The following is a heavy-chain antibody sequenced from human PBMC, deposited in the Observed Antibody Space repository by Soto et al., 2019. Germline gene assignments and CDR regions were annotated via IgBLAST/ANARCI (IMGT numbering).Heavy chain of an antibody. V-gene: IGHV3-74*01. CDR3: AMRGSNWNTGDFDY. J-gene: IGHJ4*02. CDR1: GFTFSSYW. Sequence: EVQLVESGGGLVQPGGSLRLSCAASGFTFSSYWMHWVRQAPGKGLVWVSRINSDGSSTSYADSVKGRFTISRDNAKNTLYLQMNSLRAEDTAVYYCAMRGSNWNTGDFDYWGQGTLVPVSS. D-gene: IGHD1-20*01. CDR2: INSDGSST.